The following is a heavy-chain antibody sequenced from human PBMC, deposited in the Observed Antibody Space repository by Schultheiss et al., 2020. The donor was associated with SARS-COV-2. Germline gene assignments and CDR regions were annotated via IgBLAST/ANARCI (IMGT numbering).Heavy chain of an antibody. CDR3: ARGIGYYDSSGYFRTLDY. V-gene: IGHV2-5*08. J-gene: IGHJ4*02. CDR2: IYWDDDK. CDR1: GGSFSGYYWS. D-gene: IGHD3-22*01. Sequence: QTLSLTCAVYGGSFSGYYWSWIRQPPGKGLEWLALIYWDDDKRYSPSLKSRLTITKDTSKNQVVLTMTNMDPVDTATYYCARGIGYYDSSGYFRTLDYWGQGTLVTVSS.